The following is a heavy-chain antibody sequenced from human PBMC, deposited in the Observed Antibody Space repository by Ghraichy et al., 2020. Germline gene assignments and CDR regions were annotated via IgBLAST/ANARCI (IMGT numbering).Heavy chain of an antibody. CDR2: IRSKANSYAT. D-gene: IGHD7-27*01. J-gene: IGHJ5*02. CDR1: GFTFSGSA. CDR3: TRPTGDRSQSWFDP. Sequence: GESLNISCAASGFTFSGSAMHWVRQASGKGLEWVGRIRSKANSYATAYAASVKGRFTISRDDSKNTAYLQMNSLKTEDTAVYYCTRPTGDRSQSWFDPCGQGTLVTVSS. V-gene: IGHV3-73*01.